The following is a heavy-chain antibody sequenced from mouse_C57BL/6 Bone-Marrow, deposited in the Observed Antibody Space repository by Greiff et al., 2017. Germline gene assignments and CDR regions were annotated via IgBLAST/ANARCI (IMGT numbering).Heavy chain of an antibody. CDR2: INPNNGGT. CDR3: ARCYYGSSYYYAMDY. D-gene: IGHD1-1*01. V-gene: IGHV1-22*01. Sequence: VQLQQSGPELVKPGASVKMSCKASGYTFTDYNMHWVKQSHGKSLEWIGYINPNNGGTSYNQKFKGKATLTVNKSSSTAYMELRSLTSEDSAVYYCARCYYGSSYYYAMDYWGQGTSVTVSS. J-gene: IGHJ4*01. CDR1: GYTFTDYN.